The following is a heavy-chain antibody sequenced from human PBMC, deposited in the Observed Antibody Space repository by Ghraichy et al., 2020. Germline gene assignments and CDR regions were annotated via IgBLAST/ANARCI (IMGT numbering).Heavy chain of an antibody. V-gene: IGHV4-34*01. CDR3: ARESAGVGATTGFDY. CDR1: GGSFSGYY. Sequence: SETLSLTCAVYGGSFSGYYWSWIRQPPGKGLEWIGEINHSGSTNYNPSLKSRVTISVDTSKNQFSLKLSSVTAADTAVYYCARESAGVGATTGFDYWGQGTLVTVSS. D-gene: IGHD1-26*01. J-gene: IGHJ4*02. CDR2: INHSGST.